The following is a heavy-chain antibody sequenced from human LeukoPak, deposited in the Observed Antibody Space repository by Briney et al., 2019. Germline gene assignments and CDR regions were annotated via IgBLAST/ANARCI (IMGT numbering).Heavy chain of an antibody. CDR1: GGSISSGSYY. CDR2: IYTSGST. CDR3: ARAPHYYDSSGYYHYYGMDV. V-gene: IGHV4-61*02. Sequence: SQTLSLTCTVSGGSISSGSYYWSWIRQPAGKGLEWIGRIYTSGSTNYNPSLKSRVTISVDTSKNQFSLKLSSVTAADTAVYYCARAPHYYDSSGYYHYYGMDVWGQGTTVTVSS. D-gene: IGHD3-22*01. J-gene: IGHJ6*02.